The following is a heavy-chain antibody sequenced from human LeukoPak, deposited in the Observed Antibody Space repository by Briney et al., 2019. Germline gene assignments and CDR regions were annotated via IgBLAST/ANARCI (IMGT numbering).Heavy chain of an antibody. V-gene: IGHV3-7*01. CDR3: ARDPGGQWLVHFDY. Sequence: GGSLRLSCAASGFTFSSYWMSWVRQAPGKGLEWVANIKQDGSEKYYVDSVKGRFTISRDNAKNSLYLQMNSLRAEDTAVYYCARDPGGQWLVHFDYWGQGTLVTLSS. CDR1: GFTFSSYW. D-gene: IGHD6-19*01. CDR2: IKQDGSEK. J-gene: IGHJ4*02.